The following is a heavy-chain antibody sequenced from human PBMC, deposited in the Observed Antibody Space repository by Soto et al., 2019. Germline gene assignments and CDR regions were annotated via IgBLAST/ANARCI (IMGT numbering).Heavy chain of an antibody. V-gene: IGHV4-34*01. CDR3: ARGSRFGDLDY. CDR2: INHSGST. D-gene: IGHD3-10*01. Sequence: QVQLQQWGAGLLKPSETLSLTCAVYGGSFSGYYWSWIRQPPGKGLEWIGEINHSGSTNYTPSLKSRVTISVDTSKNQFSLKLSSVTAADTAVYYCARGSRFGDLDYWGQGTLVTVSS. CDR1: GGSFSGYY. J-gene: IGHJ4*02.